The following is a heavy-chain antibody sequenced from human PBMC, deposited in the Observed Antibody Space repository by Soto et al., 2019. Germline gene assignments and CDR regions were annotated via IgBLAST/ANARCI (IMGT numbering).Heavy chain of an antibody. V-gene: IGHV4-59*08. CDR3: ARHYYGSGTDP. CDR1: GGSISSYY. D-gene: IGHD3-10*01. J-gene: IGHJ5*02. Sequence: PSETLSLTCTVSGGSISSYYWSWIRQPPGKGLEWIGYIYYSGSTNYNPSLKSRVTISVDTSKNQFSLKLSSVTAADTAVYYCARHYYGSGTDPWGQGTLVTVSS. CDR2: IYYSGST.